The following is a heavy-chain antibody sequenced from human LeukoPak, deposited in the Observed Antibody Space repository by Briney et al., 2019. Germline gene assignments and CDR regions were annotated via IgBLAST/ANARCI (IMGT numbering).Heavy chain of an antibody. CDR1: SVSVSRGPYY. D-gene: IGHD1-1*01. CDR2: IYFTGST. Sequence: SDTVSLTCSLSSVSVSRGPYYWRWIQEPAGKGLHWIDYIYFTGSTSYNPSLKSHVTISADTYKNQFSLRLHSVTATDTALYYCARRKLASDAFDIWGQGTLVSVSS. J-gene: IGHJ3*02. CDR3: ARRKLASDAFDI. V-gene: IGHV4-61*01.